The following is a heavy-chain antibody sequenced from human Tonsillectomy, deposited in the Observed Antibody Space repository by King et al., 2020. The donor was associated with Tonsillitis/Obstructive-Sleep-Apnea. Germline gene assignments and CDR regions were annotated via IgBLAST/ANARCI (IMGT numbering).Heavy chain of an antibody. CDR1: GFTFSTYV. J-gene: IGHJ6*02. CDR2: ISYDGSKK. CDR3: SSGRFGMDV. V-gene: IGHV3-30*04. Sequence: HVQLVESGGGVVQPGRSLRLSCAASGFTFSTYVIHWVRQAPGKGLEWVTLISYDGSKKYYADSVKGRFTISRDNSRDNSKNTVYLQMNSLRAEDTAVYYCSSGRFGMDVWGQGTTVTVSS. D-gene: IGHD3-10*01.